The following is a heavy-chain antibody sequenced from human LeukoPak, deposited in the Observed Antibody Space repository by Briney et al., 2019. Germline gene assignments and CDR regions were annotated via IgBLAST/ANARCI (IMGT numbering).Heavy chain of an antibody. J-gene: IGHJ4*02. CDR2: INSDGSST. D-gene: IGHD5-18*01. CDR3: ARGGGHSYGPFDY. Sequence: GGSLRLSCAASGFTFSSYWMHWVRQAPGKGLVWVSRINSDGSSTSYADSVKGRFTISRDNAKNTQYLQMNSLRAEDTAVYYCARGGGHSYGPFDYWVQATLVTVSS. V-gene: IGHV3-74*01. CDR1: GFTFSSYW.